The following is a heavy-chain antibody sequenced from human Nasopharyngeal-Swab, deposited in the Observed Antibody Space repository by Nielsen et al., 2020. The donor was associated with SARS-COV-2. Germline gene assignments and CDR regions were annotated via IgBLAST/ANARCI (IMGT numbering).Heavy chain of an antibody. CDR2: INSDGSST. CDR1: GFTFSSYW. Sequence: GGSLRLSCAASGFTFSSYWMHWVRQAPGKGLVWVSRINSDGSSTSYADSVKGRFTISRDNAKNTLYLQMNSLRAEDTAVYYCARGWNYYDSSGYYRGYFDLWGRGTLVTVSS. D-gene: IGHD3-22*01. J-gene: IGHJ2*01. V-gene: IGHV3-74*01. CDR3: ARGWNYYDSSGYYRGYFDL.